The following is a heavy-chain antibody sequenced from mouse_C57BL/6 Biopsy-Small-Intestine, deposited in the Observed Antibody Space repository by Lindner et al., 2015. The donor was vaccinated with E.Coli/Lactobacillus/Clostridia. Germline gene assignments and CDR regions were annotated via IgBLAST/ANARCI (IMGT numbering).Heavy chain of an antibody. CDR3: ARSDYFDY. V-gene: IGHV1-42*01. CDR1: GYSFTDYY. CDR2: INPNTGST. Sequence: VQLQESGPELVKPGASVKISCKTSGYSFTDYYIHWVKQSPEKSLEWIGEINPNTGSTIYNQKFKAKATLTLDKSSSTAYMQLKSLTSEDSAVYYCARSDYFDYWGRGTTLTVSS. J-gene: IGHJ2*01.